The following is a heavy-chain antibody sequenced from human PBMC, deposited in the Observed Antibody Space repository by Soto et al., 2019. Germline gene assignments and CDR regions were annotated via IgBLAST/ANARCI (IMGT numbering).Heavy chain of an antibody. CDR3: AREAVTTGNWYFDL. D-gene: IGHD4-17*01. Sequence: XVKVSAKASGYTFTSYGISXVRHAPGQGLEWMGWISAYNGNTNYAQKLQGRVTMTTDTSTSTAYMELRSLRYDDSAVYYCAREAVTTGNWYFDLWGRGTLVTVSS. CDR1: GYTFTSYG. J-gene: IGHJ2*01. CDR2: ISAYNGNT. V-gene: IGHV1-18*01.